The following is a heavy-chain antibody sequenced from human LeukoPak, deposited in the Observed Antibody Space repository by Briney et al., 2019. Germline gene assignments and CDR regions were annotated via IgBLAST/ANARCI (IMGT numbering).Heavy chain of an antibody. Sequence: GRSLRLSCAASGFTFSTYAMHWVRQAPGKGLEWVAAISYHGRDQYYADSVKGRFTISRDNSKNTLYLQMNSLRAEDTAVYYCAKPPSTSSWYVAFDIWGQGTVVTVSS. CDR1: GFTFSTYA. J-gene: IGHJ3*02. D-gene: IGHD6-13*01. V-gene: IGHV3-30*18. CDR2: ISYHGRDQ. CDR3: AKPPSTSSWYVAFDI.